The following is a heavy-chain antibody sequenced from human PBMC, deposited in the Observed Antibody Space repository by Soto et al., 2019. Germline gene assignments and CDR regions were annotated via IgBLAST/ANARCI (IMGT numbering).Heavy chain of an antibody. CDR3: ARAGDSGYDYGEGGYYGMDV. V-gene: IGHV1-8*01. J-gene: IGHJ6*02. CDR2: MNPNSGNT. D-gene: IGHD5-12*01. CDR1: GYTFTSYD. Sequence: QVQLVQSGAEVKKPGASVKVSCKASGYTFTSYDINWVRQATGQGLEWMGWMNPNSGNTGYAQKFQGRATRTRNTSISTAYMELSSMRSEDTAVYYCARAGDSGYDYGEGGYYGMDVWGQGATVTVSS.